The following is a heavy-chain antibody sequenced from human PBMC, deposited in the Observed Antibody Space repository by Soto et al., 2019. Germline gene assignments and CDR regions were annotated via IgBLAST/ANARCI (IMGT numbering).Heavy chain of an antibody. CDR2: IYPGDSDT. V-gene: IGHV5-51*01. CDR3: ASRLYGSGRGYGMDV. J-gene: IGHJ6*02. CDR1: GYSFTSYW. Sequence: GGSLRLSCKGSGYSFTSYWIGWVRQMPGKGLEWMGIIYPGDSDTRYSPSFQGQVTISADKSISTAYLQWSSLKASDTAMYYCASRLYGSGRGYGMDVWGQGTTVTVSS. D-gene: IGHD3-10*01.